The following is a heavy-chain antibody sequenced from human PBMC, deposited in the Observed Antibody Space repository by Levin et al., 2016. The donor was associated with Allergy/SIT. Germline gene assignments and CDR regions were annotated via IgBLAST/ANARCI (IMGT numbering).Heavy chain of an antibody. D-gene: IGHD2-15*01. CDR2: ISSSGSTI. V-gene: IGHV3-48*03. CDR3: ATPGSYCSGGSCYWGIYVY. J-gene: IGHJ4*02. Sequence: VRQMPGKGLEWVSYISSSGSTIYYADSVKGRFTISRDNAKNSLYLQMNSLRAEDTAVYYCATPGSYCSGGSCYWGIYVYWGQGTLVTVSS.